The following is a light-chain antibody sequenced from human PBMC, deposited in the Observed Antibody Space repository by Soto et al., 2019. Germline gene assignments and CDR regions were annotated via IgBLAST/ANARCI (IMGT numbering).Light chain of an antibody. CDR3: QQQSNTYPWT. Sequence: DIQMTQSPSTLSASVGDRVTITCRASQSISNWLAWYQQKPGKVPKLLIYKASNLESGVPSRFSGSGSGTEFTLTINSLQPDDFASYYCQQQSNTYPWTFGQGTKVEVK. V-gene: IGKV1-5*03. CDR1: QSISNW. CDR2: KAS. J-gene: IGKJ1*01.